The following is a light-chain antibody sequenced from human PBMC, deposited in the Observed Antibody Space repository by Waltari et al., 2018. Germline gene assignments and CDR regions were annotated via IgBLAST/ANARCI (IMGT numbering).Light chain of an antibody. CDR2: DVT. Sequence: KAPKLLIYDVTKRPSGISNRFSGSKSGNTASLTISGLQAADDADYYCSSSLTNRVVVFGGGTRLTVL. V-gene: IGLV2-14*03. J-gene: IGLJ3*02. CDR3: SSSLTNRVVV.